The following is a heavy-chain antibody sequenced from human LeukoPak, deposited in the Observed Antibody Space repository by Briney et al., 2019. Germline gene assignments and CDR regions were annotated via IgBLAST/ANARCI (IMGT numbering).Heavy chain of an antibody. Sequence: SETLSLTCAVSGGSISSSNWWSWVRQPPGKGLEWIGEIYRSGSTNYNPSLKSRVTISVDKSKNQFSLRLSSVTAADTAVYYCARGGARGYYYYYMDVWGKGTTVTVSS. V-gene: IGHV4-4*02. CDR3: ARGGARGYYYYYMDV. CDR2: IYRSGST. CDR1: GGSISSSNW. D-gene: IGHD4/OR15-4a*01. J-gene: IGHJ6*03.